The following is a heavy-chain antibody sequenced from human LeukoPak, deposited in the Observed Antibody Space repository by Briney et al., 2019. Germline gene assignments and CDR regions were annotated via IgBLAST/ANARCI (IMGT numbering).Heavy chain of an antibody. V-gene: IGHV4-59*01. CDR1: GGSISGYY. J-gene: IGHJ4*02. CDR3: ASGNDYSNYYFDF. Sequence: KPSETLSLTCTVSGGSISGYYLSWIRQPPGKGLEWIGYIYSGGSASYNPSPKSRLTISEDTSRTQFSLRLRSVIAADTAVYYCASGNDYSNYYFDFWGQGTLVTVSS. CDR2: IYSGGSA. D-gene: IGHD4-11*01.